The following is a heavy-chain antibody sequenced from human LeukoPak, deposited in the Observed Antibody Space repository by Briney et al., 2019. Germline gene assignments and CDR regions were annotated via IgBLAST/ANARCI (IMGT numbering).Heavy chain of an antibody. CDR1: GYTLTALS. V-gene: IGHV1-24*01. J-gene: IGHJ4*02. D-gene: IGHD6-13*01. CDR2: FDPEDGEA. Sequence: ASVKVSCKVSGYTLTALSMHWVRQAPGNGLEWMGGFDPEDGEAIYAQKFQGRVTMTEDTSTDTAYMELSSLRSKDTAVYYCATTYSSSWFFFDYWGQGTLVTVSS. CDR3: ATTYSSSWFFFDY.